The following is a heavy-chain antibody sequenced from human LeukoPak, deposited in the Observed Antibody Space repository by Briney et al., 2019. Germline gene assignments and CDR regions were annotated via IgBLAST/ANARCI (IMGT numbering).Heavy chain of an antibody. CDR1: GGSISNFY. Sequence: SETLSLTCTVSGGSISNFYWSWIRQPAGKGLEWIGRIYTSGSTNYNPSLKSRVTLSIDTSKSQFSLKLSSVTAADTAVYYCARTRYGSGSYTYLDYWGQGTLVTVSS. V-gene: IGHV4-4*07. CDR2: IYTSGST. D-gene: IGHD3-10*01. J-gene: IGHJ4*02. CDR3: ARTRYGSGSYTYLDY.